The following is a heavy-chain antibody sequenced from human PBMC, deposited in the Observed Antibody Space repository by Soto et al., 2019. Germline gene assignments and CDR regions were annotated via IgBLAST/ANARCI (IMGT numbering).Heavy chain of an antibody. V-gene: IGHV3-23*01. J-gene: IGHJ4*02. CDR1: GFTFSSYA. CDR3: AKDSSGYPGGYFDY. D-gene: IGHD3-22*01. CDR2: ISGSGGST. Sequence: GWSLRLSCAASGFTFSSYAMSWVRQAPGKGLEWVSAISGSGGSTYYADSVKGRFTISRDNSKNTLYLQMNSLRAEDTAVYYCAKDSSGYPGGYFDYWGQGTLVTVSS.